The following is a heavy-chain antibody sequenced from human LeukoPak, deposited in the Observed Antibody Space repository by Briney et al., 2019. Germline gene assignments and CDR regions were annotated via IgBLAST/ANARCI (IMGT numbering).Heavy chain of an antibody. Sequence: SQTLSLTCAISGDSVSSNSAAWNWITQSPSRGLEWLGRKYYRSKWYNDDAVFVKSRITISPDTSQNQSSLQLYAVTAEDTAVYYCAREGYYCDYRGQGTLVTVSS. CDR3: AREGYYCDY. CDR1: GDSVSSNSAA. CDR2: KYYRSKWYN. V-gene: IGHV6-1*01. J-gene: IGHJ4*02.